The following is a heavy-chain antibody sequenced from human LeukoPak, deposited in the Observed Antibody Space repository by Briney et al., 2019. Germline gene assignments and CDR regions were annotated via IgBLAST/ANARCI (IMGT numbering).Heavy chain of an antibody. CDR1: GFTFSSYG. Sequence: PGGSLRLSCAASGFTFSSYGMHWVRQAPGKGLEWVAVIWYDGSNKYYADSVKGRFTISRDNSKNTLYLQMNSLRAEDTAVYYCARERDSSSRIYYYGMDVWGQGTTVTVSS. CDR2: IWYDGSNK. V-gene: IGHV3-33*01. J-gene: IGHJ6*02. CDR3: ARERDSSSRIYYYGMDV. D-gene: IGHD6-13*01.